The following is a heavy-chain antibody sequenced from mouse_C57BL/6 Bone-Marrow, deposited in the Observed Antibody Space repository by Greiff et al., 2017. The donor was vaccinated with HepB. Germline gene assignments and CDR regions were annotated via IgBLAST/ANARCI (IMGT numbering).Heavy chain of an antibody. V-gene: IGHV1-64*01. CDR3: ARPPYYYGSSYWYFDV. J-gene: IGHJ1*03. CDR2: IHPNSGST. Sequence: QVQLQQPGAELVKPGASVKLSCKASGYTFTSYWMHWVKQRPGQGLEWIGMIHPNSGSTNYNEKFKSKATLTVDKSSSTAYMQLSSLTSEDSAVYYCARPPYYYGSSYWYFDVWGTVTTVTVSS. CDR1: GYTFTSYW. D-gene: IGHD1-1*01.